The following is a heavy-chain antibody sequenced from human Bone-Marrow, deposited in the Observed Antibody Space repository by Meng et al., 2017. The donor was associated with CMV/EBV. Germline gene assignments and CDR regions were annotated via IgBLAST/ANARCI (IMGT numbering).Heavy chain of an antibody. J-gene: IGHJ4*02. V-gene: IGHV4-30-4*08. CDR2: IYYSGST. D-gene: IGHD1-14*01. CDR3: ARGSEPDFDY. CDR1: GGSIGSGDYY. Sequence: SCTVSGGSIGSGDYYWSWIRQPPGKGLEWIGYIYYSGSTYYNPSLKSRVTISVDTSKNQFSLKLSSVTAADTAVYYCARGSEPDFDYCGQGTLVTVSS.